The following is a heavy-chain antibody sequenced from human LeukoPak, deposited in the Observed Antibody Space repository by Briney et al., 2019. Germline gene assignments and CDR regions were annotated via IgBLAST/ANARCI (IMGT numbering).Heavy chain of an antibody. CDR3: ARASVENYYYYGMDV. CDR1: GGTFSSYA. J-gene: IGHJ6*02. CDR2: LIPIFGIA. Sequence: SVKVSCKASGGTFSSYAISWVRHAPGQGLEWMGRLIPIFGIANYAQKFQGRVTITADKSTRTAYMELSSLRAEDTAVYYCARASVENYYYYGMDVWAKGPRSPSP. V-gene: IGHV1-69*04. D-gene: IGHD4-23*01.